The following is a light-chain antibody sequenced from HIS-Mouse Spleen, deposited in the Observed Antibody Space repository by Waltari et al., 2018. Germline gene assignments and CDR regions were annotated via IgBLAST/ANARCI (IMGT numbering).Light chain of an antibody. CDR1: PVLHNTDAKTY. CDR3: MQYFQIPLT. CDR2: WVS. Sequence: MMNSTHLLLLVLRGQPATNSYTSRPVLHNTDAKTYLYWYLQKPGQPPQLLIYWVSNRDSGVPDRFSGSGSGTDFTLNISRVQAEDVGVYYCMQYFQIPLTFGGGTKVEIK. V-gene: IGKV2D-29*01. J-gene: IGKJ4*01.